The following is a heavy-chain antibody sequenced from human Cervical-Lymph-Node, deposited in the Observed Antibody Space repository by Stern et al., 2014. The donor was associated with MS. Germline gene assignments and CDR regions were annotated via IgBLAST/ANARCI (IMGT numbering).Heavy chain of an antibody. V-gene: IGHV1-69*01. D-gene: IGHD6-13*01. CDR2: ILPIFGTA. J-gene: IGHJ4*02. CDR1: GGTFSSYA. CDR3: ARDRYSSSPTPLDY. Sequence: QVQLVQSGAEVKKPGSSVKVSCKASGGTFSSYAIRWVRQAPGQGLEWMGGILPIFGTANYAKNFQGSVTITRDESTSTAYMELSSLRSEDTAVYYCARDRYSSSPTPLDYWGQGTLVTVSS.